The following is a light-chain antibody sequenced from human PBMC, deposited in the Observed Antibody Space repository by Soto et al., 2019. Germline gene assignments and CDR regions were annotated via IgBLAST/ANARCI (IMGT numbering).Light chain of an antibody. CDR3: QQYNDFQYT. V-gene: IGKV1-5*03. CDR2: KAT. CDR1: QSIGSW. J-gene: IGKJ2*01. Sequence: DIQMTQSPSTLSASVGDGVTITCRASQSIGSWLAWYQQKPGKAPKLLVYKATNLQSGVPSRFSGSRSGTDFSLIISNLQPVDSATYFCQQYNDFQYTFGPGTKLEI.